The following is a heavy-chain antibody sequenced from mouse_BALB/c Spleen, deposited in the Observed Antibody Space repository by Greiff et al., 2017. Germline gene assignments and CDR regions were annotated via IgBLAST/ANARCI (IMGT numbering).Heavy chain of an antibody. CDR1: GFNIKDYY. Sequence: VQLQQSGAELVRPGALVKLSCKASGFNIKDYYMHWVKQRPEQGLEWIGWIDPENGNTIYDPKFQGKASITADTSSNTAYLQLSSLTSEDTAVYYCARRGDSLDYWGQGTTLTVSS. V-gene: IGHV14-1*02. CDR3: ARRGDSLDY. CDR2: IDPENGNT. J-gene: IGHJ2*01.